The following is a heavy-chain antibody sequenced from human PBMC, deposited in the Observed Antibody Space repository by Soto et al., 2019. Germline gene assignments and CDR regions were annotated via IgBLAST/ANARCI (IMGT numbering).Heavy chain of an antibody. D-gene: IGHD1-26*01. Sequence: EVQLVESGGGLVQPGGSLRLSCAASGFTVSTNYMTWVRQAPGKGLEWVSVMFYGGSTYYAASVKGRFTISRDDSKNTLYLQMNGLRAEDTAVYDCATTGMGLTLYYYYHGMDVWGQGTTVTVSS. J-gene: IGHJ6*02. V-gene: IGHV3-66*01. CDR3: ATTGMGLTLYYYYHGMDV. CDR1: GFTVSTNY. CDR2: MFYGGST.